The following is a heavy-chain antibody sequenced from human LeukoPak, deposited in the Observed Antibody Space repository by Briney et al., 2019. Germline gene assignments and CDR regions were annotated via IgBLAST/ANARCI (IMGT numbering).Heavy chain of an antibody. D-gene: IGHD2-15*01. CDR3: ASTDCSGGSCYSDYYYGMDV. Sequence: SETLSLTCTVSGGSISSYYWSWTRQPAGKGLEWIGRIYTSGSTNYNPSLKSRVTMSVDTSKNQFSLKLSSVTAADTAVYYCASTDCSGGSCYSDYYYGMDVWGQGTTVTVSS. V-gene: IGHV4-4*07. CDR1: GGSISSYY. CDR2: IYTSGST. J-gene: IGHJ6*02.